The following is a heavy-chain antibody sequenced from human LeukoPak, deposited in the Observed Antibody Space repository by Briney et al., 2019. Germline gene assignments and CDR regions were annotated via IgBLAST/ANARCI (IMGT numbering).Heavy chain of an antibody. V-gene: IGHV3-21*01. CDR3: ARRHDYSNYPDY. J-gene: IGHJ4*02. D-gene: IGHD4-11*01. CDR2: ISSSSSYI. Sequence: GGSLRLSCAASGFTVSSKYMNWVRQAPGKGLEWVSSISSSSSYIYYADSVKGRFTISRDNAKNSLYLQMNSLRAEDTAVYYCARRHDYSNYPDYWGQGTLVTVSS. CDR1: GFTVSSKY.